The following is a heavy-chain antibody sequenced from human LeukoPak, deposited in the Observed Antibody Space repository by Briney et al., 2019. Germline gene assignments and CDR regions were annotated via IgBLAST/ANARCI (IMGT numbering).Heavy chain of an antibody. Sequence: PSETLSLTCTVSGGSISSSSYYWGWIRQPPGKGLEWIGYIHYSGNTNYNPSLKSRVTISVDTSKNQFFLKLSSVTAADTAVYYCARAFWGSGIDYWGQGTLVAVSS. J-gene: IGHJ4*02. D-gene: IGHD3-16*01. CDR3: ARAFWGSGIDY. V-gene: IGHV4-61*05. CDR2: IHYSGNT. CDR1: GGSISSSSYY.